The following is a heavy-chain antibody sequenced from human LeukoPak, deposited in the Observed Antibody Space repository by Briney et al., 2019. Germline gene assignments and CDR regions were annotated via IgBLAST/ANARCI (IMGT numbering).Heavy chain of an antibody. D-gene: IGHD2-15*01. CDR2: ISYDGSNK. CDR3: AKDRVAFNYYGMDV. V-gene: IGHV3-30*18. Sequence: GRSPRLSCAASGFTFSSYGMHWVRQAPGKGLEWVAVISYDGSNKYYADSMKGRFTISRDNSKNTLYLQMNSLRAEDTAVYYCAKDRVAFNYYGMDVWGQGTTVTVSS. J-gene: IGHJ6*02. CDR1: GFTFSSYG.